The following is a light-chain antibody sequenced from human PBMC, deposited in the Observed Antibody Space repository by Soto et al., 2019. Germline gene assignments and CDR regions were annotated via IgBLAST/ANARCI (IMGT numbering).Light chain of an antibody. CDR2: DVS. V-gene: IGKV1-33*01. Sequence: DIQMTQTPSSLSASVGDRVTITCQANQHXSNYLNWYQQKPGKAPRLLIYDVSKLQTGVPSRFSGSGSGTDFTLTISSLLPEDIATYYCXHYGNLPYTFGPGTKLEIK. CDR3: XHYGNLPYT. J-gene: IGKJ2*01. CDR1: QHXSNY.